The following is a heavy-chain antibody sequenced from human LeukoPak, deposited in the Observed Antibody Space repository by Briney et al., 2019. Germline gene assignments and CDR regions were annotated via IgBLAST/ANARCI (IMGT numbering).Heavy chain of an antibody. CDR1: GFTFDDYG. D-gene: IGHD1-26*01. CDR3: AKDVGKWESLHFFDY. V-gene: IGHV3-20*04. J-gene: IGHJ4*02. CDR2: INWNGGST. Sequence: PGGSLRLSCAASGFTFDDYGMSWVRQAPGKGLEWVSGINWNGGSTGYADSVKGRFTISRDNSRNTLYLQMNSLRGDDTAVYYCAKDVGKWESLHFFDYWGQGTLVTVSS.